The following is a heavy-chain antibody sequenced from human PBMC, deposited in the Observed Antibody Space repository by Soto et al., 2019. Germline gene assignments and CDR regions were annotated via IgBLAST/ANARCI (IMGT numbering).Heavy chain of an antibody. J-gene: IGHJ3*02. D-gene: IGHD1-26*01. CDR3: ARDSGGSLDAFDI. V-gene: IGHV3-7*01. Sequence: GGSLRLSCAASGFTFSSYGMHWVRQAPGKGLEWVANIKQDGSEKYYVDSVKGRFTISRDNAKNSLYLQMNSLRAEDTAVYYCARDSGGSLDAFDIWGQGTMVTVSS. CDR1: GFTFSSYG. CDR2: IKQDGSEK.